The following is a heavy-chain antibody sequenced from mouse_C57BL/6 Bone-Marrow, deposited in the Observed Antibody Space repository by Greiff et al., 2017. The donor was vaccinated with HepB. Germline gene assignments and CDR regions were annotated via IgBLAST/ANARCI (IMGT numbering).Heavy chain of an antibody. CDR1: GYTFTDYY. CDR2: IYPGSGNT. Sequence: VKVVESGAELVRPGASVKLSCKASGYTFTDYYINWVKQRPGQGLQWIARIYPGSGNTYYNEKFKGKATLTAEKSSSTAYMQLSSLTSEDSAVYFCARLGTTVVSLDFDVWGTGTTVTVSS. V-gene: IGHV1-76*01. D-gene: IGHD1-1*01. CDR3: ARLGTTVVSLDFDV. J-gene: IGHJ1*03.